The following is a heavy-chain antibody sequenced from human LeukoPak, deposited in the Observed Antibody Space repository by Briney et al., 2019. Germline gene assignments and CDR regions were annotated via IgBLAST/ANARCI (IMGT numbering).Heavy chain of an antibody. V-gene: IGHV3-21*01. CDR1: GFTFSSYS. Sequence: GGSLRLSCAASGFTFSSYSMNWVRQAPGKGLEWVSSISSSSSYIYYADSVKGRFTISRDNAKNSLYLQMNSLRAEDTAVYYCAILGGAAAAGTSLDYWGQGTLVTVSP. CDR2: ISSSSSYI. CDR3: AILGGAAAAGTSLDY. D-gene: IGHD6-13*01. J-gene: IGHJ4*02.